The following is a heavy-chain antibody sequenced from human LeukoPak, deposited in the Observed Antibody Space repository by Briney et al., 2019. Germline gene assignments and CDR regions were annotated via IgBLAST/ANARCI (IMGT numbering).Heavy chain of an antibody. J-gene: IGHJ6*02. CDR1: GFTFDDYA. CDR2: ISGDGGST. V-gene: IGHV3-43*02. D-gene: IGHD1-14*01. Sequence: GSLRLSCAASGFTFDDYAMHWVRQAPGKGLEWVSLISGDGGSTYYADSVKGRFTISRDNSKNSLYLQMNSLRTEDTALYYCAKDKPGEPRPKNYYYYGMDVWGQGTTVTVSS. CDR3: AKDKPGEPRPKNYYYYGMDV.